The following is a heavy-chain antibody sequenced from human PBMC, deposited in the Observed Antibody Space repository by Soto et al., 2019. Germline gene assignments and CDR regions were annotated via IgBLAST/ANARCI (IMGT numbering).Heavy chain of an antibody. J-gene: IGHJ2*01. CDR3: ARERGYSYGLGYFDL. D-gene: IGHD5-18*01. V-gene: IGHV3-30-3*01. CDR1: GFTFSSYA. CDR2: ISYDGSNK. Sequence: GGSLRLSCAASGFTFSSYAMHWVRQAPGKGLEWVAVISYDGSNKYYADSVKGRFTISRDNSKNTLYLQMNSLRAEDTAVYYCARERGYSYGLGYFDLWGRGTLVTVSS.